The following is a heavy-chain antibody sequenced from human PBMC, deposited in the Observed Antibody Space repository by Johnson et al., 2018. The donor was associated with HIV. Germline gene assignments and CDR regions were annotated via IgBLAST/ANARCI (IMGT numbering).Heavy chain of an antibody. J-gene: IGHJ3*02. D-gene: IGHD3-22*01. CDR1: GFTFSSYW. CDR3: ARGLGYYRFDAFDI. Sequence: VQLVESGGGLLQPGGSLRLSCAASGFTFSSYWMHWVRQAPGKGLVWVSHINSDGSSTDYADCVKGRFTISRDSAKSTLYLQMNSLRAEDTAVYYCARGLGYYRFDAFDIWGRGTMVTVSS. V-gene: IGHV3-74*01. CDR2: INSDGSST.